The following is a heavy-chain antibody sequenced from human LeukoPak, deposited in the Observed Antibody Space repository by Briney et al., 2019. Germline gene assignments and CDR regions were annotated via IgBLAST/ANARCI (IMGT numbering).Heavy chain of an antibody. CDR2: INHSGST. CDR3: ARGTHTVTSAFDI. J-gene: IGHJ3*02. D-gene: IGHD4-17*01. V-gene: IGHV4-34*01. CDR1: GGSFSGYY. Sequence: PSETLSLTCAVYGGSFSGYYWSWVRQPPGKGLEWIGEINHSGSTNYNPSLRRRGTISVDTSKNQFSLKLSSVTAADTAVYYCARGTHTVTSAFDIWGQGTMVTVSS.